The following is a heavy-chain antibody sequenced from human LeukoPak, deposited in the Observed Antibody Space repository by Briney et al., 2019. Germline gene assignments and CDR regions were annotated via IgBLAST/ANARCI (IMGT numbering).Heavy chain of an antibody. CDR2: IYDADDT. D-gene: IGHD4-11*01. CDR3: AKDAQRGFDYSNSLEH. Sequence: GGSLRLSCAVSGFTVSSNYMSWVRQAPGKGLEWVSIIYDADDTHYADSVKGRFTISRDNFKNTVSLQMNSLRAEDTAVYYCAKDAQRGFDYSNSLEHWGQGSLVTVSS. V-gene: IGHV3-66*01. CDR1: GFTVSSNY. J-gene: IGHJ4*02.